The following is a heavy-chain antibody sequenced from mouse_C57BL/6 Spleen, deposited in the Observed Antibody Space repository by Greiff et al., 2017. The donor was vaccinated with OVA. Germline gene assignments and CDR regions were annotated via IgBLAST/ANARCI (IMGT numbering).Heavy chain of an antibody. CDR3: AKANYDGRSPHAMDY. D-gene: IGHD1-1*01. J-gene: IGHJ4*01. V-gene: IGHV1-82*01. CDR2: IYPGDGDT. Sequence: VQLQQSGPELVKPGTSVKISCKASGYAFSSSWMNWVKQRPGKGLEWIGRIYPGDGDTNYNGKFKGKATLTADKSSSTAYMQLSSLTSEDSAVYFCAKANYDGRSPHAMDYWGQGTSVTVSS. CDR1: GYAFSSSW.